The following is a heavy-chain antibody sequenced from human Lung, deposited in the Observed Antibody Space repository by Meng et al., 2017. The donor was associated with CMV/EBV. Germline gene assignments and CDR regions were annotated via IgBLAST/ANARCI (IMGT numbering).Heavy chain of an antibody. D-gene: IGHD3-10*01. Sequence: VPVQEAGPGLVKPSQTLSLTCTVSGGSISSGGYSWSWIRQHPGKGLEWIGYIHSSGSTYYNPSLRSRLTISVDTSKNQFSLKLSSVTAADTAVYYCARASYGSGSPLGESWFDPWGQGTLVTVSS. J-gene: IGHJ5*02. CDR2: IHSSGST. CDR3: ARASYGSGSPLGESWFDP. V-gene: IGHV4-31*03. CDR1: GGSISSGGYS.